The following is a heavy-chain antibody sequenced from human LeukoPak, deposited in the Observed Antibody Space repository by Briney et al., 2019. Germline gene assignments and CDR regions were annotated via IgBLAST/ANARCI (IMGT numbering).Heavy chain of an antibody. CDR2: ISEDGINK. CDR3: AKDRETTASGTFDY. V-gene: IGHV3-30*18. Sequence: PGRSLRISCAASGFTFSNYGMHCVRQAPGKGLEWVAGISEDGINKYYADSVKGRFTISRDNSNNTLFLQMNSLRAEDTAVYYCAKDRETTASGTFDYWGQGALVTVSS. CDR1: GFTFSNYG. J-gene: IGHJ4*02. D-gene: IGHD1-1*01.